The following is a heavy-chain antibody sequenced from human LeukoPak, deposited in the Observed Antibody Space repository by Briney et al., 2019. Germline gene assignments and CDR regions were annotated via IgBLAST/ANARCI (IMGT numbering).Heavy chain of an antibody. CDR3: ARRYCSGGSCYYYYYYGMDV. D-gene: IGHD2-15*01. CDR2: MNPNSGNT. Sequence: ASVKVSCKASGYTFTGYYMHWVRQAPGQGLEWMGWMNPNSGNTGYAQKFQGRVTMTRNTSISTAYMELSSLRSEDTAVYYCARRYCSGGSCYYYYYYGMDVWGQGTTVTVSS. V-gene: IGHV1-8*02. CDR1: GYTFTGYY. J-gene: IGHJ6*02.